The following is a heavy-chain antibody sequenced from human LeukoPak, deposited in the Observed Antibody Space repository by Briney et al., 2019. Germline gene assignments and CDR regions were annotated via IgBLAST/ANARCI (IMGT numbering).Heavy chain of an antibody. J-gene: IGHJ3*02. CDR1: GYTFTSYY. CDR2: INPSGGST. CDR3: ARDGPVRAIFGVVIIGAFDI. V-gene: IGHV1-46*01. Sequence: ASVKVSCKASGYTFTSYYIHWVRQAPGQGPEWMGIINPSGGSTSYAQKFQGRVTMTRDTSTSTVYMELSSLRSEDTAVYYCARDGPVRAIFGVVIIGAFDIWGQGTMVTVSS. D-gene: IGHD3-3*01.